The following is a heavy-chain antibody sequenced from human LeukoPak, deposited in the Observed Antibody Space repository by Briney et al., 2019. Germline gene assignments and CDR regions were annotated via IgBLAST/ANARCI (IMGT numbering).Heavy chain of an antibody. Sequence: HPGGSLRLSCAASGFTFDTHAMTSVRQAPGKGLEYVSLISCSGDITYYAHSLKDRFTISRDNSKTTLYLQMHSLRAEDTAMYYCAARPGDLAVPFDYWGQGTLVIVSS. J-gene: IGHJ4*02. D-gene: IGHD3-10*01. CDR3: AARPGDLAVPFDY. CDR1: GFTFDTHA. CDR2: ISCSGDIT. V-gene: IGHV3-23*01.